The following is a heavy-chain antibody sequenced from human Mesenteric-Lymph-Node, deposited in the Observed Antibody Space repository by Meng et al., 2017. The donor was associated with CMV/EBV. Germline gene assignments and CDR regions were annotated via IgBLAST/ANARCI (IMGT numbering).Heavy chain of an antibody. CDR1: GFTFSSYS. CDR3: ARSGVGATTAAEGDY. CDR2: IYSGGST. Sequence: GESLKISCAASGFTFSSYSMSWVRQAPGKGLEWVSVIYSGGSTYYADSVKGRFTISRDNSKNTLYLQMNSLRAEDTAVYYCARSGVGATTAAEGDYWGQGTLVTVSS. V-gene: IGHV3-53*01. J-gene: IGHJ4*02. D-gene: IGHD1-26*01.